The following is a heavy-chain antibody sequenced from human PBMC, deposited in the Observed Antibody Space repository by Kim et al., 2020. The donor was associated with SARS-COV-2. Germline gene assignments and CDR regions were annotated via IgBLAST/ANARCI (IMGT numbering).Heavy chain of an antibody. V-gene: IGHV3-21*01. CDR2: ISSSSSYT. J-gene: IGHJ6*02. D-gene: IGHD3-9*01. CDR1: GFTFSSYS. CDR3: ARELDDIMTGYYNYYYGMAV. Sequence: GGSLRLSCAASGFTFSSYSMNWVRQAPGKGLEWVSSISSSSSYTYYADSVKGRFTISRDNAKNSLYLQMNSLRAEDTAVYYCARELDDIMTGYYNYYYGMAVWGHGTTGTVSS.